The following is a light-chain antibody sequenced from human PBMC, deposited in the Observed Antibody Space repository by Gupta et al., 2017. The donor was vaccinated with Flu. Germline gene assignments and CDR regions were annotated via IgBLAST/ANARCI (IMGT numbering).Light chain of an antibody. Sequence: QSALTQPPSASGSPGQSVTISCTGASSDVGAYDFVSWYQQHPGKAPKLIIYEVNKRPSGVPDRFSGSKSGYTASLTVSGLQADDEADYYCSSYAGTYVPFVFGTGTKVTVL. CDR1: SSDVGAYDF. CDR2: EVN. V-gene: IGLV2-8*01. CDR3: SSYAGTYVPFV. J-gene: IGLJ1*01.